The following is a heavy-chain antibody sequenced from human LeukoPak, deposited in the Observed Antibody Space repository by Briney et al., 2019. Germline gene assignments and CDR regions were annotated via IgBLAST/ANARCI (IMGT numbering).Heavy chain of an antibody. D-gene: IGHD6-13*01. CDR3: AKEPHPYSSSWPIIYYFDN. Sequence: PGGSLRLSCTASGLSLNNSSMSWVRQVPGKGLEWVSSSSSSGDDKWYAESVRGRFTISRDTSKNTVYLQMNSLRAEDTAVYYCAKEPHPYSSSWPIIYYFDNWGQGTLVTGPS. V-gene: IGHV3-23*01. J-gene: IGHJ4*02. CDR1: GLSLNNSS. CDR2: SSSSGDDK.